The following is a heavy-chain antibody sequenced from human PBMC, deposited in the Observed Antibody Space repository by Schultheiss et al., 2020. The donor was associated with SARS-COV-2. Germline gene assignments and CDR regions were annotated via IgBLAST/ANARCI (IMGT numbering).Heavy chain of an antibody. CDR1: GFTFSSYA. D-gene: IGHD6-6*01. CDR3: ARDGGSSTYFFDY. V-gene: IGHV3-23*01. CDR2: ISGTGGST. J-gene: IGHJ4*02. Sequence: GGSLRLSCAASGFTFSSYAMSWVRQAPGKGLEWVSAISGTGGSTYYADSVKGRFTISRDNARNSLYLQMNSLRAEDTAVYYCARDGGSSTYFFDYWGQGTLVTVSS.